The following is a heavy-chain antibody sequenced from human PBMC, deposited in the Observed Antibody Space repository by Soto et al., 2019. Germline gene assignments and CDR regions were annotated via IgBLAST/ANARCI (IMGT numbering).Heavy chain of an antibody. J-gene: IGHJ4*02. CDR3: VRGDGDRYDGHGYLGRH. V-gene: IGHV3-74*01. Sequence: EVQLVESGGGLVQPGGSLRLSCAASGFTFSIYWMHWVRQAPGKGLVWVSRMNMDGSRTSYADFAKGRFTISRDDAKSTVYLQMSNLRAEDTGVYYCVRGDGDRYDGHGYLGRHWGQGTLVTVSS. D-gene: IGHD2-21*01. CDR1: GFTFSIYW. CDR2: MNMDGSRT.